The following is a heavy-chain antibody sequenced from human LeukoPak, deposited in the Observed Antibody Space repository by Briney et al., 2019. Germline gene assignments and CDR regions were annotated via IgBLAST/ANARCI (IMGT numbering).Heavy chain of an antibody. J-gene: IGHJ5*02. CDR2: IYYSGST. CDR3: ARYCTNGVCYVLSGGWFDP. CDR1: GGSISSYY. Sequence: PSETLSLTCTVSGGSISSYYWSWIRQPPGKGLEWIGYIYYSGSTNYNPSLKSRVTISVDTSKNQFSLKLSSVTAADTAVYYCARYCTNGVCYVLSGGWFDPWGQGTLVTVSS. V-gene: IGHV4-59*01. D-gene: IGHD2-8*01.